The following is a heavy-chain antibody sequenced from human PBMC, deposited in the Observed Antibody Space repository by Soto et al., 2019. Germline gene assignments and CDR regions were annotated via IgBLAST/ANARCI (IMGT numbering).Heavy chain of an antibody. J-gene: IGHJ3*02. V-gene: IGHV2-5*01. CDR1: GFSLSTSGVG. CDR2: IYWNDDK. Sequence: QITLKESGPTLVKHTQTLTLTCTFSGFSLSTSGVGVGWIRQPPGKALEWLALIYWNDDKRYSPSLKSRLTITKDTSKNQVVLTMTNMDPVDTATYYCAHRGELLWFGELPFDIWGQGTMVTVSS. CDR3: AHRGELLWFGELPFDI. D-gene: IGHD3-10*01.